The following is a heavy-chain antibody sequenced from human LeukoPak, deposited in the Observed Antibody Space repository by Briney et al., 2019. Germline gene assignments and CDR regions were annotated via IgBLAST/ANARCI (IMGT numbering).Heavy chain of an antibody. CDR1: GFTFDDYA. CDR3: AKDTGGSRSLPSYYFEY. J-gene: IGHJ4*02. Sequence: GGSLRLSCTASGFTFDDYAMHWVRQAPGKSLEWVSFISWDGGSTYYADSVKGRFTISRDNSKNSLYLQMNSLRAEDTALYYCAKDTGGSRSLPSYYFEYWGQGTLVTVSS. D-gene: IGHD3-10*01. CDR2: ISWDGGST. V-gene: IGHV3-43D*04.